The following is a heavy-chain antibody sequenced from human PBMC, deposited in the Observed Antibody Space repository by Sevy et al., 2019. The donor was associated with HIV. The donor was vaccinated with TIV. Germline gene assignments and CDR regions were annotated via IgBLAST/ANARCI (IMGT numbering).Heavy chain of an antibody. V-gene: IGHV1-69*13. CDR3: EKSISWYASFDS. J-gene: IGHJ4*02. CDR1: GRTFSNYA. CDR2: IIPMFGTA. Sequence: ASVKVSCKASGRTFSNYAISWVRQAPGQGLEWMGGIIPMFGTANYVQKFQGRVTITADESTSTAYMELSSLRSEDTAVYYCEKSISWYASFDSWGQGTLVTVSS. D-gene: IGHD6-13*01.